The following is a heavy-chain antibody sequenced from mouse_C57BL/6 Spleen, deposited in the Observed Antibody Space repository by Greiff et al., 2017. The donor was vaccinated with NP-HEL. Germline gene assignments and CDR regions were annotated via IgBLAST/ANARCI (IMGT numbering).Heavy chain of an antibody. CDR2: IWTGGGT. CDR1: GFSLTSYA. J-gene: IGHJ2*01. CDR3: ARNSGDGYYYFDY. D-gene: IGHD2-3*01. V-gene: IGHV2-9-1*01. Sequence: VKVVESGPGLVAPSQSLSITCTVSGFSLTSYAISWVRQPPGKGLEWLGVIWTGGGTNYNSALKSRLSISKDNSKSQVFLKMNSLQTDDTARYYCARNSGDGYYYFDYWGQGTTLTVSS.